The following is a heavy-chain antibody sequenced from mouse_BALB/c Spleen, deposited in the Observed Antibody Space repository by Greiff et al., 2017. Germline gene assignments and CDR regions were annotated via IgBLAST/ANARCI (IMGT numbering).Heavy chain of an antibody. J-gene: IGHJ1*01. CDR1: GYTFTSYV. V-gene: IGHV1-14*01. Sequence: VQLKESGPELVKPGASVKMSCKASGYTFTSYVMHWVKQKPGQGLEWIGYINPYNDGTKYNEKFKGKATLTSDKSSSTAYMELSSLTSEDSAVYYCARWDYGSSYWYFDVWGAGTTVTVSS. CDR2: INPYNDGT. CDR3: ARWDYGSSYWYFDV. D-gene: IGHD1-1*01.